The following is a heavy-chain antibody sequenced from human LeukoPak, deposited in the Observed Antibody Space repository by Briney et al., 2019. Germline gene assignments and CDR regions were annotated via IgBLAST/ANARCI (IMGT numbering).Heavy chain of an antibody. V-gene: IGHV4-34*01. J-gene: IGHJ4*02. D-gene: IGHD2-15*01. Sequence: SETLSLTCAVYGGSFNDYWWTWIRQPPGKGLEWIGEVNHGGSTNYNPSLESRVTISVDTSKNQFSLNLNSVTAADSAVYYCARTSDRSCSGGSCCLAYWGRGSRITVSS. CDR1: GGSFNDYW. CDR2: VNHGGST. CDR3: ARTSDRSCSGGSCCLAY.